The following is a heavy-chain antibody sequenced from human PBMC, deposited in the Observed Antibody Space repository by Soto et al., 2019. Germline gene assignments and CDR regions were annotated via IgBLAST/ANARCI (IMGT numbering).Heavy chain of an antibody. D-gene: IGHD2-15*01. Sequence: QVQLVQSGAEVKKPGASVKVSCKASGYTFTSYYMHWVRQAPGQGLEWMGIINPSGGSTSYAQKCQGSVTMTRDKSTSTVYMELSSRRSEDTAVYYCARDRGCSGGSCYVNWFDPWGQGTLVTVSS. J-gene: IGHJ5*02. CDR3: ARDRGCSGGSCYVNWFDP. CDR2: INPSGGST. V-gene: IGHV1-46*01. CDR1: GYTFTSYY.